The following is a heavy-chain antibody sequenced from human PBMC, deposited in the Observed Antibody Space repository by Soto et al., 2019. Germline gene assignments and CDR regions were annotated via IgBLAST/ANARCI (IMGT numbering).Heavy chain of an antibody. CDR2: IYYSGTT. CDR1: GGSISSSSYH. CDR3: ARSISVAMDF. D-gene: IGHD6-19*01. Sequence: QLQLQESGPGLVKPSETLSLTCTVSGGSISSSSYHWGWIRQPPGKGLEWIGSIYYSGTTYYNPSLKXXVXIXXDTSKNQFSLKLSSVTAADPAVYYCARSISVAMDFWGQGTLVTVSS. V-gene: IGHV4-39*01. J-gene: IGHJ4*02.